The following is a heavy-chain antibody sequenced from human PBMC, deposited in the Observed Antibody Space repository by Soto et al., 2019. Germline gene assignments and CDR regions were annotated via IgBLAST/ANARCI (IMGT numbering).Heavy chain of an antibody. CDR1: GGTFSSYA. D-gene: IGHD3-10*01. CDR3: PYSNFVRGVIIPTGWYFEY. J-gene: IGHJ4*01. Sequence: QVQLVQSGAEVKKPGSSVKVSCKASGGTFSSYAISWVRQAPGQGLEWMGGIIPIFGTANYAQKFQGRVTITADESRSTGYIKLSSRRSDDTAEDYSPYSNFVRGVIIPTGWYFEYWGPGTLVT. V-gene: IGHV1-69*01. CDR2: IIPIFGTA.